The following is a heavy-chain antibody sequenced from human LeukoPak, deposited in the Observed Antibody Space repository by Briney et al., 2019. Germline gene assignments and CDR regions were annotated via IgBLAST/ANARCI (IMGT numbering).Heavy chain of an antibody. J-gene: IGHJ5*02. CDR3: VRGVGGDSRFDP. CDR2: IRYDGSNK. D-gene: IGHD1-26*01. Sequence: PGRSLRLSCAASGFTFSSYGMHWVRQAPGKGLEWVAFIRYDGSNKYYADSVKGRFTISRDNSKNTLYLQMNSLRAEDTAVYYCVRGVGGDSRFDPWGQGALVTVSS. V-gene: IGHV3-30*02. CDR1: GFTFSSYG.